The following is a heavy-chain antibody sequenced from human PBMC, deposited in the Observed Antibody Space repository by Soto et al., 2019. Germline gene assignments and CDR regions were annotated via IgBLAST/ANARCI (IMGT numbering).Heavy chain of an antibody. CDR1: GYSFTNYW. V-gene: IGHV5-51*01. CDR2: IYPGDSDT. J-gene: IGHJ4*01. Sequence: PGESLKISCKGSGYSFTNYWIGWVRQMPGKGLEWMGIIYPGDSDTRYSPSFQGQVTISADKSISTAYLQWISLKASDTAMYHCARLTNIFDFDYWGHGTLVTVSS. D-gene: IGHD2-21*01. CDR3: ARLTNIFDFDY.